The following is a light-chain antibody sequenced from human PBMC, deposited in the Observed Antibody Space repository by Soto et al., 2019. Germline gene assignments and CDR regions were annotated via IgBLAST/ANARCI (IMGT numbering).Light chain of an antibody. CDR3: QQYNNWPRT. J-gene: IGKJ2*01. V-gene: IGKV3-15*01. Sequence: EIVMTQSPATLSVSPGERATVSCRASQSVSSNVAWYQQKPGQAPRLLIYGASPKATGIPARFSGSGSGTEFTLTIGSLQSEDFAVYYCQQYNNWPRTFGQGTKLEIK. CDR2: GAS. CDR1: QSVSSN.